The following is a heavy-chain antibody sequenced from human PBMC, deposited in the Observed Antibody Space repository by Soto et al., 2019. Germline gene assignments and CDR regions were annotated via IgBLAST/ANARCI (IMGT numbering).Heavy chain of an antibody. CDR3: ARGISDYDILTGYYRTENWFDP. Sequence: SETPSLSCTVCGGSVCSSSYYGGWIHQPPGKGLEWIGNIYYSGSTYYNPSLKSRVTISVDTSKNQFSLKLSSVTAADTAVYYCARGISDYDILTGYYRTENWFDPWGQGTLVTVSS. J-gene: IGHJ5*02. CDR2: IYYSGST. V-gene: IGHV4-39*07. CDR1: GGSVCSSSYY. D-gene: IGHD3-9*01.